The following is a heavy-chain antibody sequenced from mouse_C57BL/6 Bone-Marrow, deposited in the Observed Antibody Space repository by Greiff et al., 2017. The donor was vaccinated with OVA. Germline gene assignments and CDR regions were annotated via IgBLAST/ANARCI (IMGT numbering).Heavy chain of an antibody. CDR2: IYPRSGNT. D-gene: IGHD1-1*01. Sequence: VQLQQSGAELARPGASVKLSCKASGYTFTSYGISWVKQSTGQGLEWIGDIYPRSGNTYYNEQFKGKAPLTADKSSSTAYMELRSLTSEDSAVYFCAREDYYGSRFDYWGQGTTLTVSS. V-gene: IGHV1-81*01. J-gene: IGHJ2*01. CDR3: AREDYYGSRFDY. CDR1: GYTFTSYG.